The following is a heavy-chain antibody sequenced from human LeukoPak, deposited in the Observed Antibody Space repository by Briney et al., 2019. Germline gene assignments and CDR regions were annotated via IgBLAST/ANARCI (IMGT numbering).Heavy chain of an antibody. CDR2: INSDGSRT. J-gene: IGHJ6*02. V-gene: IGHV3-74*01. Sequence: GGSLRLSCAASGFTLSSYWMHWVRQAPGKGLVWVSRINSDGSRTYYADSVKGRFTISRDNAKNPLYLQMNSLRAEDTAVYYCARDFGPYGMDVWGQGTTVTVSS. CDR3: ARDFGPYGMDV. D-gene: IGHD3-16*01. CDR1: GFTLSSYW.